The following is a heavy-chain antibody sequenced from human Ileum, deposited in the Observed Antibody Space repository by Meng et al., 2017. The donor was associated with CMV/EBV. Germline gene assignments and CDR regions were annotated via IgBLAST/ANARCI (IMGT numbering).Heavy chain of an antibody. V-gene: IGHV3-48*03. D-gene: IGHD2/OR15-2a*01. CDR3: ARDSNRSGWNYYYGLDV. CDR1: GFIFSNYE. J-gene: IGHJ6*02. CDR2: ISRGGSAI. Sequence: GESLKISCEASGFIFSNYEMNWVRQAPGKGLEWVSYISRGGSAIYYADSVKGRFTISRDNAKNSLYLQMTSLSAEDTGVYYCARDSNRSGWNYYYGLDVWGQGTTVTVSS.